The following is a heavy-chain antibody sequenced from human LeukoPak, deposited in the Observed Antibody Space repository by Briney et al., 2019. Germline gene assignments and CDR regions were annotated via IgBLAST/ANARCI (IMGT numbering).Heavy chain of an antibody. CDR2: MNPNSGNT. CDR3: ARGRRMVRGVIRGPYYFDY. V-gene: IGHV1-8*01. D-gene: IGHD3-10*01. J-gene: IGHJ4*02. CDR1: GYTFTSYD. Sequence: ASVKVSCKASGYTFTSYDINWVRQATGQGLEWMGWMNPNSGNTGYAQKFQGRVTMTRNTSIRTAYMELSSLRSEDTAVYYCARGRRMVRGVIRGPYYFDYWGQGTLVTVSS.